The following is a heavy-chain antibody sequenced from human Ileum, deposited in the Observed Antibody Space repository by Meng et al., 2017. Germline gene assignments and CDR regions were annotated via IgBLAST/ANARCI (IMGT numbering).Heavy chain of an antibody. J-gene: IGHJ4*02. D-gene: IGHD1-26*01. Sequence: QVQLPARGPVLVRPSGTLSLICTVSGGSVSRAGYQWGWIRQPPGKGLEWIGYASTNYNPSLKSRVTISLDTSRNQFSLSLSSVTAADTAVYYCARDHMGSLDYWGQGILVTVSS. CDR1: GGSVSRAGYQ. V-gene: IGHV4-61*08. CDR3: ARDHMGSLDY. CDR2: AST.